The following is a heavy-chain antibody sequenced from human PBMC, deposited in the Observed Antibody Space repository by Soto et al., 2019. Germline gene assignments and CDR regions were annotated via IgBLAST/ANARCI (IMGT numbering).Heavy chain of an antibody. CDR2: IYYSGST. Sequence: SETLSLTCTVSGGSISSSSYYWGWIRQPPGKGLEWIGSIYYSGSTYYNPSLKSRVTISVDTSKNQFSLKRSSVTAADTAVYYCARHGNYYDSSGYYFQHWGQGTLVTVSS. CDR1: GGSISSSSYY. V-gene: IGHV4-39*01. J-gene: IGHJ1*01. D-gene: IGHD3-22*01. CDR3: ARHGNYYDSSGYYFQH.